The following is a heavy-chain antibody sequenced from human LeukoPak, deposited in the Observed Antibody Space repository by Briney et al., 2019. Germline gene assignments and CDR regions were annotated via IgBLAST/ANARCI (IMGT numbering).Heavy chain of an antibody. CDR1: GGTFSSYA. CDR3: ARGRYCSSTSCSFGY. V-gene: IGHV1-69*13. Sequence: SVKVSCKASGGTFSSYAISWVRQAPGQGLEWMGGIIPIFGTANYAQKFQGRVTITADEFTSTAYMELSSLRSEDTAVYYCARGRYCSSTSCSFGYWGQGTLVTVSS. D-gene: IGHD2-2*01. CDR2: IIPIFGTA. J-gene: IGHJ4*02.